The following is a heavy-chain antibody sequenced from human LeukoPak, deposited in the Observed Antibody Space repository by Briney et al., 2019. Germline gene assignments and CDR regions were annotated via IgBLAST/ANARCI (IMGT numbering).Heavy chain of an antibody. V-gene: IGHV1-2*06. CDR3: ARNPPTATVPYYYYMDV. CDR2: INPNSGGT. D-gene: IGHD2-21*02. CDR1: GYTFTVYY. Sequence: ASVKVSCKASGYTFTVYYMHWVRQAPGQGLEWMGRINPNSGGTNYAQKFQGRVTMTRDTSISTAYMELSRLRSDDTAVYYCARNPPTATVPYYYYMDVWGKGTTVTVSS. J-gene: IGHJ6*03.